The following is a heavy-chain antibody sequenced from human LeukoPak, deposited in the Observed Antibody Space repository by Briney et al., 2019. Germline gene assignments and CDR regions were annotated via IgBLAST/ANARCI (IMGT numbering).Heavy chain of an antibody. CDR3: ARAFSDYYWYFDL. CDR2: IYYSGST. CDR1: GGSISSYY. J-gene: IGHJ2*01. D-gene: IGHD4-17*01. V-gene: IGHV4-59*01. Sequence: KPSETLSLTCTVPGGSISSYYWSWIRQPPGEGLGWIGYIYYSGSTNYNPSLKSRVNISVDTSRKQFSLKLSSVTAADTAVYYCARAFSDYYWYFDLWGRGTLVTVSS.